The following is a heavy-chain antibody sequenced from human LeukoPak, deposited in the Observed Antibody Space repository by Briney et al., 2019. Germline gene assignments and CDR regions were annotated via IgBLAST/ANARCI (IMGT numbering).Heavy chain of an antibody. J-gene: IGHJ6*03. CDR1: DGSISGYY. D-gene: IGHD6-19*01. CDR2: IYYGGST. CDR3: ARVRGHWLVHDYYSYMDV. V-gene: IGHV4-59*01. Sequence: SETLSLTCTVSDGSISGYYWSWIRQPPGKGLEWIGYIYYGGSTNYNPSLKSRVTMSVDTSKNQFSLKLSSVTAADTAVYSCARVRGHWLVHDYYSYMDVWGKGTTVTVSS.